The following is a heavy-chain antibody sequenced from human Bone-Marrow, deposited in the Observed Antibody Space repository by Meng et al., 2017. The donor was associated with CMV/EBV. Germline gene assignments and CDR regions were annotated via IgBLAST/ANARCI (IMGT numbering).Heavy chain of an antibody. D-gene: IGHD2-2*01. CDR2: ISSSGSTI. Sequence: GESLKISCAASGFTFSSYAMHWVRQAPGKGLEWVSYISSSGSTIYYADSVKGRFTISRDNAKNSLYLQMNSLRAEDTAVYYCATHQGPAAHHAPYYYYGMDVWGQGTTVTVSS. CDR3: ATHQGPAAHHAPYYYYGMDV. J-gene: IGHJ6*02. CDR1: GFTFSSYA. V-gene: IGHV3-48*03.